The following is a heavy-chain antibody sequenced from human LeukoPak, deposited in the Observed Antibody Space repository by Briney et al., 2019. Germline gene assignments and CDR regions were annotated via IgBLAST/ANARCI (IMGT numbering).Heavy chain of an antibody. CDR3: ARHVSPSRWLRFFFDY. J-gene: IGHJ4*02. Sequence: SETLSLTCTVSGGSISSSSYYWGWIRQPPGKGLEWIGSIYYSGSTYYNPSLKSRVTISVDTSKNQFSLKLSSVTAADTAVYYRARHVSPSRWLRFFFDYWGQGTLVTVSS. CDR1: GGSISSSSYY. CDR2: IYYSGST. D-gene: IGHD5-12*01. V-gene: IGHV4-39*01.